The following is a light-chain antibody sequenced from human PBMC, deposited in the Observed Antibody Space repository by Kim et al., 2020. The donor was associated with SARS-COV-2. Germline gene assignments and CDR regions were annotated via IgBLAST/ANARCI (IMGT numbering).Light chain of an antibody. CDR2: DND. J-gene: IGLJ3*02. V-gene: IGLV1-51*02. Sequence: GQRVTISCSGGRSNIGDNSVTWYQQLPGPAPKLLIYDNDQRPSALPDRFSGSKSGTSATLDITGLQSGEEADYYCATWETGLHGSVFGGGTQVTVL. CDR3: ATWETGLHGSV. CDR1: RSNIGDNS.